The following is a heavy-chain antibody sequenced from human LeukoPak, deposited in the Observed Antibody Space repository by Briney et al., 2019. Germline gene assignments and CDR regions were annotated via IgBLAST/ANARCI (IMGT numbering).Heavy chain of an antibody. V-gene: IGHV4-39*01. Sequence: SETLSLTCTVSGGSISSNSYYWGWIRQPPGKGLEWIGSVFYSGSAFYNPSLKSRVTISVDTSKNQFSLKLRSVTAADTAVYYCAKHLDPAASGFDPWGQGTLVTVSS. CDR1: GGSISSNSYY. CDR3: AKHLDPAASGFDP. J-gene: IGHJ5*02. D-gene: IGHD2-2*01. CDR2: VFYSGSA.